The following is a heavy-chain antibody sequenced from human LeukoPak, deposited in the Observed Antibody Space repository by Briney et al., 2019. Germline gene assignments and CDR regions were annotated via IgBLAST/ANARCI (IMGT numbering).Heavy chain of an antibody. CDR3: AGSWGDQTGLHDH. CDR2: IYYSGTT. V-gene: IGHV4-39*01. Sequence: PSETLSLTCTVPGGSINSSFYYWGWIRQPPGKGLEWIGSIYYSGTTYYNPSLKSRVTISVDTSKDQFSLKLSSVTAADTAVYYCAGSWGDQTGLHDHRGQGILVTVSS. CDR1: GGSINSSFYY. D-gene: IGHD7-27*01. J-gene: IGHJ4*02.